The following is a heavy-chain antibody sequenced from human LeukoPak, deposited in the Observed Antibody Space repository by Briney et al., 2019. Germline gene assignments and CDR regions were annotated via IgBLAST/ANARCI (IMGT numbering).Heavy chain of an antibody. Sequence: GGSLRLSCAASGFTFSNYAMSWVRQAPGKGLEWVSVIYSGGSTYYADSVKGRFTISRDNSKNTLYLQMNSLRAEDTAVYYCAKSGGYYYGMDVWGQGTTVTVSS. CDR3: AKSGGYYYGMDV. J-gene: IGHJ6*02. CDR1: GFTFSNYA. D-gene: IGHD3-10*01. CDR2: IYSGGST. V-gene: IGHV3-66*01.